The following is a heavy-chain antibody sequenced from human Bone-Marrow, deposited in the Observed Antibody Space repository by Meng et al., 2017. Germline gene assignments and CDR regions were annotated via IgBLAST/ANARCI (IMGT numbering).Heavy chain of an antibody. CDR2: IYSGGST. J-gene: IGHJ6*02. D-gene: IGHD3-10*02. Sequence: GESLKISCAASGFTFSSYEMNWVRQAPGKGLEWVSVIYSGGSTYYADSVKGRFTISRDNSKNTLYLQMNSLRAEDTAVYYCARLFSYYYYGMDVWGQGTTVTVSS. CDR3: ARLFSYYYYGMDV. V-gene: IGHV3-53*01. CDR1: GFTFSSYE.